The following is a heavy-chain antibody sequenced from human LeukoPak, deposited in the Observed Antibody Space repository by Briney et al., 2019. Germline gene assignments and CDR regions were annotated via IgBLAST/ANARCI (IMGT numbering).Heavy chain of an antibody. CDR3: AREVTETSYFDY. V-gene: IGHV3-74*01. D-gene: IGHD2-21*02. CDR2: INSDGTAT. J-gene: IGHJ4*02. Sequence: GGSLRLSCAASGFTFRSYWMHWVRQAPGKGLVWVSRINSDGTATTYADSVKGRFSASRDNAKNTLYLQMKSLRAEDTAVYYCAREVTETSYFDYWGQGTLVAVSS. CDR1: GFTFRSYW.